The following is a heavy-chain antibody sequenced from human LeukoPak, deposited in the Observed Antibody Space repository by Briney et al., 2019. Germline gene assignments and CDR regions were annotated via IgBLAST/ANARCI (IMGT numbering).Heavy chain of an antibody. CDR1: GYTFTSYY. CDR2: INPSGGST. CDR3: ARDTYYYDSSGYFPHDY. J-gene: IGHJ4*02. D-gene: IGHD3-22*01. Sequence: ASVKVSCKASGYTFTSYYMHWVRQAPGQGLEWMGIINPSGGSTSYAQKFQGRVTMTRDTSTSTVYMELSSLRSEDTAVYYCARDTYYYDSSGYFPHDYWGQGTLVTVSS. V-gene: IGHV1-46*01.